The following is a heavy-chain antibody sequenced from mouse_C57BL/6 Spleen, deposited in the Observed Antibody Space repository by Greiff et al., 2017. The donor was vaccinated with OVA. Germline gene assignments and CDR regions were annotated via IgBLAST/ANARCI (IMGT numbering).Heavy chain of an antibody. J-gene: IGHJ3*01. CDR1: GYTFTDYE. CDR3: TREGIYYYARGFAY. CDR2: IDPETGGT. Sequence: QVQLQQSGAELVRPGASVTLSCKASGYTFTDYEMHWVKQTPVHGLEWIGAIDPETGGTAYNQKFKGKAILTADKSSSTAYMELRRLTSEDSAVYYCTREGIYYYARGFAYWGQGTLVTVSA. V-gene: IGHV1-15*01. D-gene: IGHD1-1*01.